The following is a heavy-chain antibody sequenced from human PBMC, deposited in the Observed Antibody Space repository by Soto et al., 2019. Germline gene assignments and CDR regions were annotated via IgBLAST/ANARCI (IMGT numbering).Heavy chain of an antibody. J-gene: IGHJ6*02. D-gene: IGHD3-9*01. V-gene: IGHV3-21*01. CDR3: AREVVRYFDWLSYYYYYGMDV. CDR1: GFTFSSYS. Sequence: PGGSLRLSCAASGFTFSSYSMNWVRQAPGKGLEWVSSISSSSSYIYYADSVKGRFTISRDNAKNSLYLQMNSLRAEDTAVYYCAREVVRYFDWLSYYYYYGMDVWGQGTTVTVSS. CDR2: ISSSSSYI.